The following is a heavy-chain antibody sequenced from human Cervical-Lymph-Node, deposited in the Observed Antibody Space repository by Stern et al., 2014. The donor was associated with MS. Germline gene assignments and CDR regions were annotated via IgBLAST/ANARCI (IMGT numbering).Heavy chain of an antibody. Sequence: QLQLQESGPGLVKPSQTLSLTCTVSGVSISSGGYYWSWVRQNPGNGLEWIGYIYYRGSTYYKPSRESTVTISVYTSKNQFSLNLSSVTAADTAVYYCARGDDRRGFPFDYWGQVTLVTVSS. J-gene: IGHJ4*02. CDR1: GVSISSGGYY. V-gene: IGHV4-31*01. CDR2: IYYRGST. CDR3: ARGDDRRGFPFDY. D-gene: IGHD1-1*01.